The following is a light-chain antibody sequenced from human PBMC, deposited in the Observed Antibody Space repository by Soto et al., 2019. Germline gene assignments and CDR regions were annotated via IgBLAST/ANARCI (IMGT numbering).Light chain of an antibody. J-gene: IGKJ2*01. Sequence: EVVLTQSPGTLSLSPGEGATLSCRASLSVSIYFAWFQQKPGQAPRVLIYGASYRAPGIPDRFSGSGSGTDFTLTISRLEPEDFTVYYCQKYGSSQYTFGQGTKLEIK. CDR2: GAS. CDR1: LSVSIY. CDR3: QKYGSSQYT. V-gene: IGKV3-20*01.